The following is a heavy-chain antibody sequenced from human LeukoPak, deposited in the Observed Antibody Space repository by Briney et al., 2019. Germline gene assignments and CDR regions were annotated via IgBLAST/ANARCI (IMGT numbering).Heavy chain of an antibody. CDR3: ARVVHPSSGYHLDY. CDR2: IYYSGST. CDR1: GGSISSHY. Sequence: PSETLSLTCTVSGGSISSHYWSWIRQPPGKGLEWIGYIYYSGSTNYNPSLKSRVTISVDTSKNQFSLKLSSVTAADTAVYYCARVVHPSSGYHLDYWGQGTLVTVSS. J-gene: IGHJ4*02. D-gene: IGHD3-22*01. V-gene: IGHV4-59*11.